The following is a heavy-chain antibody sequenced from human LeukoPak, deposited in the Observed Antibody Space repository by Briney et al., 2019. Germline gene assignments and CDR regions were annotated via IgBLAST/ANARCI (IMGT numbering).Heavy chain of an antibody. V-gene: IGHV3-23*01. CDR3: AKYIVATNSNLVAATRRYFDY. CDR1: GFTFSTYG. D-gene: IGHD2-15*01. CDR2: ISGSGGST. Sequence: GGSLRLTCVASGFTFSTYGMSWVRQAPGKGLEWVSAISGSGGSTYYADSVKGRFTISRDNSKNTLYLQMNSLSAEDTAVYYCAKYIVATNSNLVAATRRYFDYWGQGTLVTVSS. J-gene: IGHJ4*02.